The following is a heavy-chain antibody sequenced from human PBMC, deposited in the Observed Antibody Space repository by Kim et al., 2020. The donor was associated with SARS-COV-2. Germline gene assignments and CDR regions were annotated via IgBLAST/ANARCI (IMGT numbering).Heavy chain of an antibody. Sequence: SETLSLTCTVSGGSISSSSYYWGWIRQPPGKGLEWIGSIYYSGSTYYNPSLKSRVTISVDTSKNQFSLKLSSVTAADTAVYYCARGGYSSGWYLLYFYYWGQGTLVTVSS. CDR2: IYYSGST. V-gene: IGHV4-39*01. CDR3: ARGGYSSGWYLLYFYY. D-gene: IGHD6-19*01. J-gene: IGHJ4*02. CDR1: GGSISSSSYY.